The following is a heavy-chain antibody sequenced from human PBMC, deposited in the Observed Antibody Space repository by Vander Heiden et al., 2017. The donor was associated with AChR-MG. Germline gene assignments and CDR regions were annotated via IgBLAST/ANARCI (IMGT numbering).Heavy chain of an antibody. J-gene: IGHJ5*02. CDR3: ARGFKRWLVSGHWFDP. Sequence: QVQLVQSGAEVKKPGASGKVSCKASGYTFTSYDINWVRQATGQGLEWMGWMNPNSGNTGYAQKFQGRVTMTRNTSISTAYMELSSLRSEDTAVYYCARGFKRWLVSGHWFDPWGQGTLVTVSS. CDR1: GYTFTSYD. CDR2: MNPNSGNT. D-gene: IGHD6-19*01. V-gene: IGHV1-8*01.